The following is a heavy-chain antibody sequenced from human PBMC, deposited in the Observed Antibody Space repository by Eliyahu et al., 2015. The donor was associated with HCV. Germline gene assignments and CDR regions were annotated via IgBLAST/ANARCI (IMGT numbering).Heavy chain of an antibody. D-gene: IGHD5-24*01. CDR2: ISGSGGST. V-gene: IGHV3-23*01. Sequence: EVQLLESGGSLVQPGGSLRLSCAASGFTFXSYAMSWVRQAPGKGLEWVSAISGSGGSTYYADSVKGRFTISRDNSKNTLYLQMNSLRAEDTAVYYCANNRDGYNSGLFDPWGQGTLVTVSS. CDR1: GFTFXSYA. CDR3: ANNRDGYNSGLFDP. J-gene: IGHJ5*02.